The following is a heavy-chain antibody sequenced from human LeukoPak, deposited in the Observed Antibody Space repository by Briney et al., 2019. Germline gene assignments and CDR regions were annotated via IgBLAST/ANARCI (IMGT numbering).Heavy chain of an antibody. Sequence: SETLSLTCTVSGYSISGFYWSWIRQPPGKGLEWIGYIYYSGSTNYNPSLKSRVTISVDTSKNQFSLKLNSVSAADTAVYYCARGVVAAPQTVDYWGQGTLVTVSS. CDR3: ARGVVAAPQTVDY. V-gene: IGHV4-59*01. CDR2: IYYSGST. D-gene: IGHD2-15*01. J-gene: IGHJ4*02. CDR1: GYSISGFY.